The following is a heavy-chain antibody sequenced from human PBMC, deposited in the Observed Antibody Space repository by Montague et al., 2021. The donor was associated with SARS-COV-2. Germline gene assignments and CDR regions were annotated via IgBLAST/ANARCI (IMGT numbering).Heavy chain of an antibody. CDR2: INHSGST. CDR3: ARRGYSYYYYGMDV. CDR1: GGPFSGYY. J-gene: IGHJ6*02. V-gene: IGHV4-34*01. Sequence: SETLSLTCAVYGGPFSGYYWSWIRQPPGKGLEWIGEINHSGSTNYNPSLKSRVTISVDTSKNQFSLKLSSVTAADTAVYYCARRGYSYYYYGMDVWGQGTTVTVSS. D-gene: IGHD5-24*01.